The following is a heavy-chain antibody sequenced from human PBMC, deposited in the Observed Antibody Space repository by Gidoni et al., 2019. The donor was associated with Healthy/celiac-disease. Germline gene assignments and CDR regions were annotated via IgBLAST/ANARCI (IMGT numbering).Heavy chain of an antibody. CDR2: IYYSGST. Sequence: QLQLQESGPGLVKASETLSLTCSVSGGSITGSNYYCGWIRQPPGKGLEWIGSIYYSGSTYYNPSLKSRVTMSEDTSKNQLSLKLSSVTAADTAVYYCARVYYDNGGAFDIWGQGTMVTVSS. V-gene: IGHV4-39*07. CDR3: ARVYYDNGGAFDI. D-gene: IGHD3-22*01. J-gene: IGHJ3*02. CDR1: GGSITGSNYY.